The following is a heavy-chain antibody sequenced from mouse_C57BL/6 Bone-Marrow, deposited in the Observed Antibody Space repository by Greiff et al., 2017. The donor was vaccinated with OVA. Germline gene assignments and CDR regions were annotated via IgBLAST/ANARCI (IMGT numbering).Heavy chain of an antibody. Sequence: VQLKQSGAELVRPGASVKLSCTASGFNIKDYYMHWVKQRPEQGLEWVGRIDPEDGDTEYAPKFQGKATMTADTSSNTAYLQLSSLASEDTAGYYCTNWDVGWFAYWGQGTLVTVSA. CDR2: IDPEDGDT. V-gene: IGHV14-1*01. D-gene: IGHD4-1*01. J-gene: IGHJ3*01. CDR1: GFNIKDYY. CDR3: TNWDVGWFAY.